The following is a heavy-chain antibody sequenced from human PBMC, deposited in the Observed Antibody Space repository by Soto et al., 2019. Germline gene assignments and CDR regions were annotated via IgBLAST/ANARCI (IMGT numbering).Heavy chain of an antibody. CDR2: ISHDGNSK. J-gene: IGHJ4*02. V-gene: IGHV3-30*18. Sequence: QVQLVESGGGVVQPGTSLRLSCAASGFTFSDHGRHWVRQAPGKGLEWVAVISHDGNSKYYGDSVKGRFTVSRDNSNNMAYLQMISLSLEDTAMYYCANQFDLGGLEDYWGQGTLVTVSS. CDR1: GFTFSDHG. D-gene: IGHD1-1*01. CDR3: ANQFDLGGLEDY.